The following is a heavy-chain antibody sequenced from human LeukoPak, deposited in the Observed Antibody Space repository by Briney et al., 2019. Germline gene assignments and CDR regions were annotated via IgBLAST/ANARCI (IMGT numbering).Heavy chain of an antibody. Sequence: ASVKVSCKASGGTFSSYAISWVRQAPGQGLEWMGGIIPIFGTANYAQKFQGRVTITTDESTSTAYMELSSLRSEDTAVYYCAGVWSEQLAHYYYYMDVWGKGTTVTVSS. V-gene: IGHV1-69*05. CDR1: GGTFSSYA. CDR2: IIPIFGTA. D-gene: IGHD6-13*01. CDR3: AGVWSEQLAHYYYYMDV. J-gene: IGHJ6*03.